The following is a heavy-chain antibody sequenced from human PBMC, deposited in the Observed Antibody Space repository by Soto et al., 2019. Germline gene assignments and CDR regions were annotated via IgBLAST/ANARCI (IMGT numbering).Heavy chain of an antibody. J-gene: IGHJ4*02. CDR2: IYYSGST. V-gene: IGHV4-59*08. Sequence: QVQLQESGPGLAKPSETLSLTCTVSGGSISTYYRSWIRQPPGKGLEWIGYIYYSGSTNYNPSLKGRVTISVATSTIQFSLKLSSVTAADTAVYYCARGGWRHIDYWGQGTLVTVSS. CDR3: ARGGWRHIDY. CDR1: GGSISTYY. D-gene: IGHD3-3*01.